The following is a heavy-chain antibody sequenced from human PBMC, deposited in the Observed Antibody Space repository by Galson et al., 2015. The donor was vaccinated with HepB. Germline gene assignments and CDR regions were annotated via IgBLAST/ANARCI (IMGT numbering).Heavy chain of an antibody. D-gene: IGHD1/OR15-1a*01. CDR1: GGSISSYY. J-gene: IGHJ3*02. CDR3: ARENNAHAFHI. Sequence: ETLSLTCTVSGGSISSYYWSWIRQPAGKGLEWIGRIYTSGSTYYNPSLKSRVTMSVDTSKNQISLKLSSVTAADTAVYYCARENNAHAFHIWGQGTMVTVSS. CDR2: IYTSGST. V-gene: IGHV4-4*07.